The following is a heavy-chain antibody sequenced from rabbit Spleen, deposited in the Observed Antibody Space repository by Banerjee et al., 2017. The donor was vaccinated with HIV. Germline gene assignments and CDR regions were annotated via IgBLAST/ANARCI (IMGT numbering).Heavy chain of an antibody. D-gene: IGHD4-2*01. CDR3: ARDAAGREDFNL. CDR2: IYASSGST. V-gene: IGHV1S40*01. CDR1: GFSFSSSYY. J-gene: IGHJ4*01. Sequence: QSLEESGGDLVKPGASLTLTCTASGFSFSSSYYMCWVRQAPGKGPEWIACIYASSGSTYYASWVNGRFTISRSTSLNTVTLQMTSLTAADTATYFCARDAAGREDFNLWGPGTLVTVS.